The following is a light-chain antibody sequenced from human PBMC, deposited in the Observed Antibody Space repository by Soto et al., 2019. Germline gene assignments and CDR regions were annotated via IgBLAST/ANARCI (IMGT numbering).Light chain of an antibody. Sequence: QSALTQPRSVSGSPGQSVTISCAGTSSDVGGYNYVSWFQQHPGKATKLMIYDVTKRPSGVPDRFSGSKSGDTASLTISGLQAEDEADYYCCSFAGNYLYVFGTGTKLTVL. V-gene: IGLV2-11*01. CDR1: SSDVGGYNY. CDR2: DVT. CDR3: CSFAGNYLYV. J-gene: IGLJ1*01.